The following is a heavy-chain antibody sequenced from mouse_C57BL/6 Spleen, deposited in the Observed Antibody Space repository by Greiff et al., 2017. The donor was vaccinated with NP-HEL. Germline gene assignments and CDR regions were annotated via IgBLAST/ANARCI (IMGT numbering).Heavy chain of an antibody. J-gene: IGHJ1*03. CDR2: ISDGGSYT. CDR1: GFTFSSYA. V-gene: IGHV5-4*01. CDR3: ARDPQYFDV. Sequence: EVMLVESGGGLVKPGGSLKLSCAASGFTFSSYAMSWVRQTPEKRLEWVATISDGGSYTYYPDNVKGRFTISRDHAKNNLYLQMSHLKSEDTAMYYCARDPQYFDVWGTGTTVTVSS.